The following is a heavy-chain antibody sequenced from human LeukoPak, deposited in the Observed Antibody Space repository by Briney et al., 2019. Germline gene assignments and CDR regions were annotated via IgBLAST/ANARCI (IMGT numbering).Heavy chain of an antibody. CDR3: GRNRLGKALDI. D-gene: IGHD7-27*01. Sequence: GASVKLSCKASGYTFTDYFIHWERQVPGQGLEWMGWIGPKSGDTSYSQKFQGRVTVTRDTSISTAYMDLSRLRFDDTAVYYCGRNRLGKALDIGGRDTGDTVSS. CDR2: IGPKSGDT. CDR1: GYTFTDYF. J-gene: IGHJ3*02. V-gene: IGHV1-2*02.